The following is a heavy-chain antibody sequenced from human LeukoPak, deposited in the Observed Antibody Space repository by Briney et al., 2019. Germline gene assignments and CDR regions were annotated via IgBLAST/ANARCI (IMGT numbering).Heavy chain of an antibody. V-gene: IGHV3-48*03. J-gene: IGHJ4*02. CDR1: GFTFSSYE. D-gene: IGHD4-11*01. Sequence: GGSLRLSCAASGFTFSSYEMNWVRQAPGKGLECVSYISSSGSTIYDADSVKGRFTISRDNAKNSLYLQMNSLRAEDTAVYYCARGRNSNYVFEYWGQGTLVTVSS. CDR3: ARGRNSNYVFEY. CDR2: ISSSGSTI.